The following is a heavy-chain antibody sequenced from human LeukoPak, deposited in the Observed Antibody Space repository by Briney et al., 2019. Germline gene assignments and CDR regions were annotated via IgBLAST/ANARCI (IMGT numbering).Heavy chain of an antibody. J-gene: IGHJ3*02. D-gene: IGHD3-22*01. V-gene: IGHV4-59*01. CDR1: GGSISNYY. CDR2: IFYTGGT. Sequence: SETLSLTCTISGGSISNYYWSWIRQPPGKGLEWIGYIFYTGGTNYNPSLKSRVTISEDTSKNQFSLKLSSVTAADTAVYYCARVVDFGIYYDSTWNAFDIWGQGTMVTVSS. CDR3: ARVVDFGIYYDSTWNAFDI.